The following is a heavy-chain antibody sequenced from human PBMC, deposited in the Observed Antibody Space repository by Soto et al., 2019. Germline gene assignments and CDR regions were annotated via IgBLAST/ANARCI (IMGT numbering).Heavy chain of an antibody. CDR3: ARLTVAKGRTGPDH. Sequence: QVQLHQWGAGLVKPSETLSLSCTVEGGSFTGYFWTWIRQPPGKGLEWSGEVDHNGVTNYNPSLKRRVTISEDTAKKQFALRRTTVTAADTYKYACARLTVAKGRTGPDHWGQGALVTVSS. V-gene: IGHV4-34*01. D-gene: IGHD4-17*01. J-gene: IGHJ4*02. CDR2: VDHNGVT. CDR1: GGSFTGYF.